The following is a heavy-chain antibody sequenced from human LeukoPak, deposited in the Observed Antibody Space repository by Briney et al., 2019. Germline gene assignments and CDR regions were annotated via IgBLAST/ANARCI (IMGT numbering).Heavy chain of an antibody. Sequence: PSETLSLTCTVSGGSVSSGSYYWSRIRQPPGKGLEWIGYIYYSGSTNYNPSLKSRVTISVDTSKNQFSLKLSSVTAADTAVYYCARGVQLWVDAFDIWGQGTMVTVSS. V-gene: IGHV4-61*01. CDR1: GGSVSSGSYY. J-gene: IGHJ3*02. CDR3: ARGVQLWVDAFDI. D-gene: IGHD5-18*01. CDR2: IYYSGST.